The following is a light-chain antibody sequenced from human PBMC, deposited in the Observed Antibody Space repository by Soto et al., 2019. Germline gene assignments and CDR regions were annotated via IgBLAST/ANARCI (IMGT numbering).Light chain of an antibody. J-gene: IGKJ4*01. CDR1: QSISSTS. CDR2: AAS. V-gene: IGKV3-20*01. CDR3: QRYGNSPPLT. Sequence: VLTQSPGTLSLSPGERATLSCRASQSISSTSLAWYQHQPGQAPRLLVYAASVRASGIPDRFSGGGSGTDFTLTISSLEPEDFAVYYCQRYGNSPPLTFGGGTKVEIK.